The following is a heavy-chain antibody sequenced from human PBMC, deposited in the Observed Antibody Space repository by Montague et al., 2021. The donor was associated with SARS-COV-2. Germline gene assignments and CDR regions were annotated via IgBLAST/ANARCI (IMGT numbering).Heavy chain of an antibody. Sequence: SETLSLTCAVSGGSISSSNWWSWVRQPPGKGLEWIGDIYHSGSTNYNTSLNSRVTTTLDKSKNHFSLKLSSVTAADTGVYYCALPTAGGRFDPWGQGTLVTVSS. J-gene: IGHJ5*02. V-gene: IGHV4-4*02. CDR3: ALPTAGGRFDP. CDR1: GGSISSSNW. CDR2: IYHSGST. D-gene: IGHD2-2*01.